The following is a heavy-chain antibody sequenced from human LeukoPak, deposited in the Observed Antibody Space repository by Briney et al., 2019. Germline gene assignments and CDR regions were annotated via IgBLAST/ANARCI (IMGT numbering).Heavy chain of an antibody. CDR2: IYPRDGST. V-gene: IGHV1-46*01. CDR1: GYTFTSNY. CDR3: ARDQEGFDY. J-gene: IGHJ4*02. Sequence: ASVKVSCKASGYTFTSNYIHWVRQAPGQGLEWMGMIYPRDGSTSYAQKFQGRVTVTRDTSTSTVHMELSGLRSEDTAVYYCARDQEGFDYWGKGTLVPVSS.